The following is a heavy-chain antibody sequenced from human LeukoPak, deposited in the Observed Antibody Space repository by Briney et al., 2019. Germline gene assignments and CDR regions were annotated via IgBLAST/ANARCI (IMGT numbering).Heavy chain of an antibody. CDR1: GFTFSSYS. Sequence: GGSLRLSCAASGFTFSSYSMNWVRQAPGKGLEWVSSISSSSSYIYYADSVKGRFTISRDNAKNSLYLQMNSLRAEDTAVYYCASLPSLRYFDWLSNAFDIWGQGTMVTVSP. CDR2: ISSSSSYI. J-gene: IGHJ3*02. D-gene: IGHD3-9*01. CDR3: ASLPSLRYFDWLSNAFDI. V-gene: IGHV3-21*01.